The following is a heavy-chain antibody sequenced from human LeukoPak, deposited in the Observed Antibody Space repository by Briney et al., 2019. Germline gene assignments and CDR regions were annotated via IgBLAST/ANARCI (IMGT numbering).Heavy chain of an antibody. J-gene: IGHJ6*03. CDR3: ARDGVTTEAPYFHYYYYMDV. CDR1: GYTFTGYY. CDR2: INPNSGGT. Sequence: ASVKVSCKASGYTFTGYYMHWVRQAPGQGLEWMGWINPNSGGTNYAQKFQGRVTMTRDTSISTAYMELSRLRSDDTAVYYCARDGVTTEAPYFHYYYYMDVWGKGTTVTVSS. D-gene: IGHD4-17*01. V-gene: IGHV1-2*02.